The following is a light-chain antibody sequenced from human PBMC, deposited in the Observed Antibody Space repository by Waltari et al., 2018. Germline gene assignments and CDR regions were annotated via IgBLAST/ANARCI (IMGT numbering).Light chain of an antibody. Sequence: QPVVTQAPSLTVSPGGTVTLTCGSSSGAVTSGHQPYWYQQKPGQSPRPLIYDTSNRHSWTPARFSGSLLGGKAALTLSGAQPEDEAEYYCLLSDSGAVVFGGGTKLTVL. J-gene: IGLJ2*01. CDR1: SGAVTSGHQ. CDR2: DTS. V-gene: IGLV7-46*01. CDR3: LLSDSGAVV.